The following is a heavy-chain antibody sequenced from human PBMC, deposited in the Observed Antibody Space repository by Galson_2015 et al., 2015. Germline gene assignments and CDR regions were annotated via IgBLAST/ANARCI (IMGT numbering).Heavy chain of an antibody. CDR2: ISSSSSTI. V-gene: IGHV3-48*02. D-gene: IGHD1-26*01. CDR3: ARDLFVVGASYDAFDI. J-gene: IGHJ3*02. Sequence: SLRLSCAASGFTFSSYSMNWVRQAPGKGLEWVLYISSSSSTIYYADSVKGRFTISRDNAKNSLYLQMNSLRDEDTAVYYCARDLFVVGASYDAFDIWGQRTMVTVSS. CDR1: GFTFSSYS.